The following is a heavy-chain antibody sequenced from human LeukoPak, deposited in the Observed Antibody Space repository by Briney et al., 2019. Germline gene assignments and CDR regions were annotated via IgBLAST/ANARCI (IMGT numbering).Heavy chain of an antibody. D-gene: IGHD3-16*01. J-gene: IGHJ6*02. CDR1: GYTFTGYY. Sequence: GASVKVSCKASGYTFTGYYMHWVRQGPGQGLEWMGWIKSKSGGTNYAQKFQGRVTMTRDTSISTVYMELSRLRSDDTAMYYCARDLDGMDVWGQGTTVTVSS. V-gene: IGHV1-2*02. CDR3: ARDLDGMDV. CDR2: IKSKSGGT.